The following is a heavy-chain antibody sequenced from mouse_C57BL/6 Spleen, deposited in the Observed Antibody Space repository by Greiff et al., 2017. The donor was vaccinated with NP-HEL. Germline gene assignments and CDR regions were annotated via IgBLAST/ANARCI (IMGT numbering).Heavy chain of an antibody. D-gene: IGHD1-1*01. CDR2: IYPGDGDT. Sequence: QVQLKQSGAELVKPGASVKISCKASGYAFSSYWMNWVKQRPGKGLEWIGQIYPGDGDTNYNGKFKGKATLTADKSSSTAYMQLSSLTSEDSAVYFCASWDYYGSSFDYWGQGTTLTVSS. V-gene: IGHV1-80*01. CDR1: GYAFSSYW. CDR3: ASWDYYGSSFDY. J-gene: IGHJ2*01.